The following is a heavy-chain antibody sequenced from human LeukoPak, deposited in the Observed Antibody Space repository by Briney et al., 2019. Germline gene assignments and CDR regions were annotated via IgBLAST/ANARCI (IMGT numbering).Heavy chain of an antibody. D-gene: IGHD2-2*01. J-gene: IGHJ4*02. CDR2: ISWSSGII. CDR1: GFTFDDHG. Sequence: PGRSLRLSCAASGFTFDDHGMHWVRQAPGKGLEWVSGISWSSGIIGYADSVKGRFTISRDNAKNSLYLQMNRLRAEDTAVYYCANHLACGSTSCPSFDYWGQGTLVTVSS. CDR3: ANHLACGSTSCPSFDY. V-gene: IGHV3-9*01.